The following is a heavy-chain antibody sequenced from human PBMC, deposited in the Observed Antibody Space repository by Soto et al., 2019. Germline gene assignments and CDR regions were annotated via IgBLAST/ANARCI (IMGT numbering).Heavy chain of an antibody. J-gene: IGHJ4*02. Sequence: QVQLQESGPGLVKPSQTLSLTCTVSGGSISSGGYYWSWIRQHPGKGLEWIGYINYSGSTYYNPSLKSRVTISVDTSKNQFSLKLSSVTAADTAVYYCAAMVRGVIRADFDYWGQGTLVTVSS. CDR1: GGSISSGGYY. D-gene: IGHD3-10*01. V-gene: IGHV4-31*03. CDR2: INYSGST. CDR3: AAMVRGVIRADFDY.